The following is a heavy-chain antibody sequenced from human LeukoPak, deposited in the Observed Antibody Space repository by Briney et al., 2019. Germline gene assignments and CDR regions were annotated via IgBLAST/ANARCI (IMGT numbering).Heavy chain of an antibody. J-gene: IGHJ4*02. Sequence: PGGSLRLSCAASGFTFSSYSMNWVRQAPGEGLEWVSYISDSSAMYYADSVRGRFTISRENDKNSLFLQMNSLRAEDTAVYYCARDGGYSGYDADCWDQGTLVTVSS. D-gene: IGHD5-12*01. V-gene: IGHV3-48*01. CDR1: GFTFSSYS. CDR2: ISDSSAM. CDR3: ARDGGYSGYDADC.